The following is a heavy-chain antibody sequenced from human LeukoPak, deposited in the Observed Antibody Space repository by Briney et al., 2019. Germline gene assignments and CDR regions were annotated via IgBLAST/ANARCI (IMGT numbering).Heavy chain of an antibody. CDR2: IYTSGST. J-gene: IGHJ3*02. V-gene: IGHV4-61*02. CDR1: GGSISSGSYY. CDR3: ARDEDGYNSRGPIDAFDI. D-gene: IGHD5-24*01. Sequence: PSQTLSLTCTVSGGSISSGSYYWSWIRQPAGTGLEWIGRIYTSGSTNYNPSLKSRVTISVDTSKNQFSLKLSSVTAADTAVYYCARDEDGYNSRGPIDAFDIWGQGTMVTVSS.